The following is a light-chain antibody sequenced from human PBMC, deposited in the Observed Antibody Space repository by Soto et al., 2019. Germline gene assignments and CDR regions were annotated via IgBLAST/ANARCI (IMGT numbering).Light chain of an antibody. J-gene: IGKJ5*01. CDR2: KAS. CDR3: QQSYRTPT. V-gene: IGKV1-5*03. CDR1: QTISSW. Sequence: DIQMTQSPSTLSVSVVDRVSITCRASQTISSWLAWYQQKPGKAPKLLIYKASTLKSGVPSRFSGSGSGTDYTLTISSLQPEDFATYYCQQSYRTPTFGQGTRLEI.